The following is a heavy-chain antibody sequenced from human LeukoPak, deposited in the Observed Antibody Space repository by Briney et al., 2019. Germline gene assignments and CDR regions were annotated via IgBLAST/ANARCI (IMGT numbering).Heavy chain of an antibody. CDR1: RFTFNTYA. D-gene: IGHD2-15*01. Sequence: GGSLRLSCVASRFTFNTYAMSWVRQAPGKGLEWVSAISGSGGSTYYADSVKGRFTISRDNSKNTLYLQMNSLRAEDTAVYYCAKVGISRYCSGGSCYNDYWGQGTLVTVSS. CDR3: AKVGISRYCSGGSCYNDY. CDR2: ISGSGGST. V-gene: IGHV3-23*01. J-gene: IGHJ4*02.